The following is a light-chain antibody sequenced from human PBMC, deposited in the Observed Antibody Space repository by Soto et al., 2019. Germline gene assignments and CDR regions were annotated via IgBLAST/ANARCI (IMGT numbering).Light chain of an antibody. J-gene: IGKJ4*01. CDR2: AAS. CDR1: QGISSY. Sequence: AIRMTQSPSSLSASTGDRVTITCRASQGISSYLAWDQQKPGKAPKLLIYAASTLQSGVPSRFSGSGSGTDFTLTISCLQSEDFATYYCQQYYSYPLTFGGGTKVEI. CDR3: QQYYSYPLT. V-gene: IGKV1-8*01.